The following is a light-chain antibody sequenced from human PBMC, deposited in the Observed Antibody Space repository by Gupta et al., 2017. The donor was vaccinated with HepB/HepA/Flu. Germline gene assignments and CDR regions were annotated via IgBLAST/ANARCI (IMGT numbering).Light chain of an antibody. J-gene: IGKJ3*01. V-gene: IGKV1-27*01. Sequence: DIKMTKSPSSLSESVGDRVTITCRASQGISNYLAWYQQKPGKVPKLLIYAASTLQSGVPSRFSGSGSGTDFTLTISSLQPEDVATYYCQKYNSAPRTFGPGTKVDIK. CDR2: AAS. CDR3: QKYNSAPRT. CDR1: QGISNY.